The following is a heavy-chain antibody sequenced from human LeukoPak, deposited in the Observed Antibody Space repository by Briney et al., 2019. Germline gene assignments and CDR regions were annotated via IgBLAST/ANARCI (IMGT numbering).Heavy chain of an antibody. CDR2: IYWDDDK. V-gene: IGHV2-5*02. Sequence: SGPTLVEPTQTLTLTCTFSWFSLSTRGVGVGWIRHPPGKALEWLALIYWDDDKRYSPSLKSRLTITKDTSKNQVVLTMTNMDPVDTATYYCAHRTLAAATGWFDPWGQGTLVTVSS. J-gene: IGHJ5*02. D-gene: IGHD6-13*01. CDR1: WFSLSTRGVG. CDR3: AHRTLAAATGWFDP.